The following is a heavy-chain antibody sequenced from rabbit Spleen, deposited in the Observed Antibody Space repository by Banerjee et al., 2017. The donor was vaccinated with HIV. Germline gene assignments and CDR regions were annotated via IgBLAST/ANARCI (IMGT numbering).Heavy chain of an antibody. V-gene: IGHV1S45*01. CDR3: ARLGHADYPYAYGLKL. CDR1: GVSLNDKDV. J-gene: IGHJ4*01. D-gene: IGHD6-1*01. Sequence: EQLEESGGGLVKPEGSLTLTCKASGVSLNDKDVMCWVRQAPGKGLEWIGCMASSEVIYYASWAKGRFSISKASSTTVTLQMTSLTVADTATYFCARLGHADYPYAYGLKLWGQGTLVTVS. CDR2: MASSEVI.